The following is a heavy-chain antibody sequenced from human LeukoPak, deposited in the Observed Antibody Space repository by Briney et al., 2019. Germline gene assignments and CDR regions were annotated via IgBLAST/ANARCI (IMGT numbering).Heavy chain of an antibody. Sequence: GESLKISCKGSGYSFTNYWIGWVRQLPGRGLEWMGIIYPGDSDTRYSPSFQGQVTLSADKSISTAYLQWSSLKASDTAMYYCARLPRGDYDYWGQGTLVTVSS. V-gene: IGHV5-51*01. J-gene: IGHJ4*02. CDR3: ARLPRGDYDY. D-gene: IGHD4-11*01. CDR2: IYPGDSDT. CDR1: GYSFTNYW.